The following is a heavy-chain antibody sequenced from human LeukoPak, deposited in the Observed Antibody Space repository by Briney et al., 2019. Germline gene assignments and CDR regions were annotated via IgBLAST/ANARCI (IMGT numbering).Heavy chain of an antibody. V-gene: IGHV3-7*03. CDR2: INQDASEK. J-gene: IGHJ4*02. CDR1: GLTISRYW. Sequence: GGSLRLSCAASGLTISRYWMSWVRQAPGKGLEWVANINQDASEKYYVDSVKGRFTISRDNAKNSLYLQMNRLGAEDTAVYYCARDRPVYGESNWGQGTLVTVSS. CDR3: ARDRPVYGESN. D-gene: IGHD4-17*01.